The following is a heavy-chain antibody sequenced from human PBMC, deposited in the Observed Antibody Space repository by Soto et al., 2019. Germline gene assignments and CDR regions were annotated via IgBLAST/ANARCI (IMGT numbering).Heavy chain of an antibody. V-gene: IGHV3-48*03. J-gene: IGHJ4*02. CDR2: ISVSGNII. D-gene: IGHD2-2*01. Sequence: PGGSLRLSGAASGFTFSTYEFNWGRQAPGRGLEWISYISVSGNIIKYAESVKGRFTISRDNAENSLHLHMSNLRVDDTALYFCVRDTMRASAAASLDYWGQGTQVTVSS. CDR1: GFTFSTYE. CDR3: VRDTMRASAAASLDY.